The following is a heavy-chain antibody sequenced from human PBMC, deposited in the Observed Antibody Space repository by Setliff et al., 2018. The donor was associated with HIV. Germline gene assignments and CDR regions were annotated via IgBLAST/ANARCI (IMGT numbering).Heavy chain of an antibody. V-gene: IGHV4-61*09. CDR3: ARNDAFDI. CDR1: GDSISRDFYY. CDR2: IYTNGRT. J-gene: IGHJ3*02. Sequence: SETLSLPCTVSGDSISRDFYYWNWIRQPAGKGLEWIGHIYTNGRTHYNPSLKSRVTISMDTSKNQFSLKLSSVTAADTAVYYCARNDAFDIWGQGTLVTVSS.